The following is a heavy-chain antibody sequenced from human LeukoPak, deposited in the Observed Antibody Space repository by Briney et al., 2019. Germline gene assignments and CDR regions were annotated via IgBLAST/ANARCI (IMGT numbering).Heavy chain of an antibody. D-gene: IGHD3-10*01. CDR2: IYWNDDK. V-gene: IGHV2-5*01. Sequence: ESGPTLVHPTQPLTLTCTFSGFSLSTSGVGGGWIRQPPVKALEWLALIYWNDDKSYSAALKTRLTITKDPSKTQVVLTMTNMEPVDTATYYCAHIGDVDYWGQGTLVTVSS. J-gene: IGHJ4*02. CDR3: AHIGDVDY. CDR1: GFSLSTSGVG.